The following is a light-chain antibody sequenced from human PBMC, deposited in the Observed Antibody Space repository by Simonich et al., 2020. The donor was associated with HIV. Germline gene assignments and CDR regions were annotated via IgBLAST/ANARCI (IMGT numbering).Light chain of an antibody. CDR1: QSLFHSKGYNY. Sequence: DIVMTQSPLSLPVTPGEPASISCRSSQSLFHSKGYNYLHWYLQKPGQSPQLLIYLGSNRASGVPDRFSGSGSGTDFTLKISRVEAEDVGVYYCMQARQTLPVTFGQGTRLEIK. J-gene: IGKJ5*01. V-gene: IGKV2-28*01. CDR2: LGS. CDR3: MQARQTLPVT.